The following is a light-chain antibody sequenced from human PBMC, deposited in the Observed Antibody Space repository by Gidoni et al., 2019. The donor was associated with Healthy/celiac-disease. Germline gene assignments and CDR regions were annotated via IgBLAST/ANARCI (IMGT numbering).Light chain of an antibody. J-gene: IGLJ1*01. CDR1: SSDVGGYNY. Sequence: QPALTQPASVSGSPGQSITISCTGTSSDVGGYNYVSWYQQHPGKAPKLMIYEVSNRPSGVSNRFSGSKSGNTASLTISGLRAEDEADYYCSSYTGSTTLLVFGTGTKVTVL. V-gene: IGLV2-14*01. CDR2: EVS. CDR3: SSYTGSTTLLV.